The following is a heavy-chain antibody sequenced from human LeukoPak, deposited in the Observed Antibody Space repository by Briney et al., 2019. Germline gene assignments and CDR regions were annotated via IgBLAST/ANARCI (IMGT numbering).Heavy chain of an antibody. J-gene: IGHJ4*02. V-gene: IGHV1-18*01. CDR2: ISAYNGNT. CDR3: AREIGDSSGYYYVFDY. CDR1: GYTFTSYG. D-gene: IGHD3-22*01. Sequence: ASVKVSCKASGYTFTSYGISWLRQAPGQGLEWMGWISAYNGNTNYAQTLQGRVTMTTDTSTSTAYMELRSLRSDDTAVYYCAREIGDSSGYYYVFDYWGQGTLVTVSS.